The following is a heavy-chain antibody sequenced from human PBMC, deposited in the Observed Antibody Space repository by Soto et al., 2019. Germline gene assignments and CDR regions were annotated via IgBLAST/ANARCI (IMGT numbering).Heavy chain of an antibody. D-gene: IGHD2-15*01. CDR1: GFTFTSSA. Sequence: ASVKVSCKASGFTFTSSAMQWVRQARGQRLEWIGWIVVGSGNTNYAQKFQERVTITRDMSTSTAYMELSSLRSEDTAVYYCAADQEYCSGGSCQRAFDYWGQGTLVTVSS. CDR2: IVVGSGNT. V-gene: IGHV1-58*02. J-gene: IGHJ4*02. CDR3: AADQEYCSGGSCQRAFDY.